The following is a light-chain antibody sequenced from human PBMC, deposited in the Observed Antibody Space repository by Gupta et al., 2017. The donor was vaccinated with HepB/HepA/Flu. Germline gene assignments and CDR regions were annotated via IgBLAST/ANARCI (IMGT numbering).Light chain of an antibody. J-gene: IGKJ1*01. Sequence: DIVMTQSPDSLAVSLGERATINCKSSQSVLYGSNNKNYLAWYQQKPGQRPKLLIYWASNRESGVPDRFSGGGSGXDFTLTXSIRQAEDVAIYYWQQDYGNWTFGXGTKVEIK. CDR3: QQDYGNWT. CDR2: WAS. V-gene: IGKV4-1*01. CDR1: QSVLYGSNNKNY.